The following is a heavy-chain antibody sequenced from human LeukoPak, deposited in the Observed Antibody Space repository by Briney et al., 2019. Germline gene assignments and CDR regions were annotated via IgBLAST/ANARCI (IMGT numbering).Heavy chain of an antibody. V-gene: IGHV3-23*01. CDR3: AKAPVTSCRGAYCYPFDS. CDR2: TSSSDAGT. D-gene: IGHD2-21*01. Sequence: GGSLRLSCAASGFTLSTYAMSWVRQTPGKGLEWVAATSSSDAGTYHADSVRGRFTISRDNSKNTLYLQMNSLRAEDAAVYFCAKAPVTSCRGAYCYPFDSWGQGTLVTVPS. J-gene: IGHJ4*02. CDR1: GFTLSTYA.